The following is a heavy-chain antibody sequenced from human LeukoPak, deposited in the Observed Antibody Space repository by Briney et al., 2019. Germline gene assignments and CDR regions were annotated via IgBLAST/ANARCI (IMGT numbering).Heavy chain of an antibody. CDR3: ARVLARYGNLDY. J-gene: IGHJ4*02. V-gene: IGHV1-2*02. CDR1: GYTFTDYY. CDR2: INPNSGGT. D-gene: IGHD1-14*01. Sequence: GSVKVSCKASGYTFTDYYIHWVRPAPGQGLEWMGWINPNSGGTNYTQKFQGRVTMTRDTSISTAYLELNRLTSDDTAVYYCARVLARYGNLDYWGRRTLDPVSS.